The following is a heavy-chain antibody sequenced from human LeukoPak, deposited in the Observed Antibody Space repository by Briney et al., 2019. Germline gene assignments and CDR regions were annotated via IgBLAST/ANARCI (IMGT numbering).Heavy chain of an antibody. D-gene: IGHD3-3*01. CDR2: IGGVGDRA. CDR1: GVALNRHV. Sequence: GGSLRLSCIASGVALNRHVLSWVRQAPGKGLEWVSSIGGVGDRAHYADSVKGRFTISRDNSKNTLFLQLNSLRAEDTATYYCANSAFFWSAHPKFDDWGQGTLVTVSS. J-gene: IGHJ4*02. CDR3: ANSAFFWSAHPKFDD. V-gene: IGHV3-23*01.